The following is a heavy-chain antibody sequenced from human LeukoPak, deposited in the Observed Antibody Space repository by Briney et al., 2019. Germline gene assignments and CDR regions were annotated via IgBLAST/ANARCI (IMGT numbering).Heavy chain of an antibody. D-gene: IGHD3-3*01. CDR1: GFTFNSYW. J-gene: IGHJ6*02. CDR2: IDSDGSST. V-gene: IGHV3-74*01. CDR3: ARVGDRLRFLEWLPGDYYYGMDV. Sequence: QAGGSLRLSCAASGFTFNSYWMQWVRQAPGKGLVWVSRIDSDGSSTNYADSVKGRFTISRDNAKNSLYLQMNSLRAEDTAVYYCARVGDRLRFLEWLPGDYYYGMDVWGQGTTVTVSS.